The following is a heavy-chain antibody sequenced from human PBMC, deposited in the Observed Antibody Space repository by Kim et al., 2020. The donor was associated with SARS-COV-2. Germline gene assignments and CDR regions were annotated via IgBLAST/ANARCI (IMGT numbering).Heavy chain of an antibody. Sequence: GGSLRLSCAASGLIVSGNYMSWVRQAPGKGLEWVSGIYSDGSTSYIDSVKGRFTISRDNSKNTLYLQMNSLRAVKTDDYACARVSFVNWVDPWGQGTLVT. CDR2: IYSDGST. CDR1: GLIVSGNY. CDR3: ARVSFVNWVDP. D-gene: IGHD2-15*01. V-gene: IGHV3-66*01. J-gene: IGHJ5*02.